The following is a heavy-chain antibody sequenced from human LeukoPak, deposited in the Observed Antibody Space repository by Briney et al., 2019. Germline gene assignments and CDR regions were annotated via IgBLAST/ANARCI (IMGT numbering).Heavy chain of an antibody. D-gene: IGHD6-13*01. CDR1: GGSISSGGYY. CDR3: ARDGVPGIAAAGTIGFDP. CDR2: IYYSEST. V-gene: IGHV4-31*03. Sequence: SQTLSLTCTVSGGSISSGGYYWSWIRQHPGKGLEWIGYIYYSESTYYNPSLKSRVTISVDTSKNQFSLKLSSVTAADTAAYYCARDGVPGIAAAGTIGFDPWGQGTLVTVSS. J-gene: IGHJ5*02.